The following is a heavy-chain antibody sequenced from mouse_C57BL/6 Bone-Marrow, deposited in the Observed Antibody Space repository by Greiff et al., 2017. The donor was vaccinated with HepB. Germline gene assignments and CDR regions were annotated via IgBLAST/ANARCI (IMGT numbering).Heavy chain of an antibody. V-gene: IGHV1-55*01. CDR2: IYPGSGST. J-gene: IGHJ2*01. D-gene: IGHD1-1*01. Sequence: QVQLQQPGAELVKPGASVKMSCKASGYTFTSYWITWVKQRPGQGLEWIGDIYPGSGSTTYNEKFKSKATLTVDTSSSTAYMQLSSLTSEDSAVYYCAGEFITTIVAFDYWGQGTTLTISS. CDR1: GYTFTSYW. CDR3: AGEFITTIVAFDY.